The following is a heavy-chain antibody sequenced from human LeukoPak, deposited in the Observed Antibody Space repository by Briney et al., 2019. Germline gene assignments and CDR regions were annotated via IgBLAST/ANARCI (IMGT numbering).Heavy chain of an antibody. CDR1: GDSISSDTYY. CDR3: AGTRRYCSGGSCYNWFDP. J-gene: IGHJ5*02. V-gene: IGHV4-61*02. Sequence: SQTLSLTCTVSGDSISSDTYYWRWIRQPAGKGLEWIVRIYASGNSNYNASLKSRVTISIYTSKNQFSLRLSSVIAADTAVYYCAGTRRYCSGGSCYNWFDPWGQGTLVTVSS. CDR2: IYASGNS. D-gene: IGHD2-15*01.